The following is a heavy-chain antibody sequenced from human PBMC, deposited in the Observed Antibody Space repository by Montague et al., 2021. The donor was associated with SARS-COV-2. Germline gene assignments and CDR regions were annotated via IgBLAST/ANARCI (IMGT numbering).Heavy chain of an antibody. J-gene: IGHJ4*02. CDR2: IYHSGST. CDR3: ARGGSSSFPFDY. Sequence: SETLSLTCAVSGGSISSSNWWSWVRQPPGKGLEWIGEIYHSGSTNYNPSLKSRVTIPVDKSKNQFSLKLSSVTAADTAVYYCARGGSSSFPFDYWGQGTLVTVSS. CDR1: GGSISSSNW. V-gene: IGHV4-4*02. D-gene: IGHD6-13*01.